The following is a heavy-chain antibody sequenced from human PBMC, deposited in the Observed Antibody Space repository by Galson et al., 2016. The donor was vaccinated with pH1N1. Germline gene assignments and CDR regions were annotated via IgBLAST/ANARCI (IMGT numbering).Heavy chain of an antibody. J-gene: IGHJ4*02. CDR3: ARWDHSASYIDV. D-gene: IGHD3-10*01. CDR2: TYYRARWYN. V-gene: IGHV6-1*01. CDR1: GDSVSSHTSA. Sequence: CAISGDSVSSHTSAWTWLRQSPSRGLEWLGRTYYRARWYNNYGVSVAGRISITPDTAKNQFSLQLKSVNPEDTAVSFCARWDHSASYIDVWGQGTLATVSS.